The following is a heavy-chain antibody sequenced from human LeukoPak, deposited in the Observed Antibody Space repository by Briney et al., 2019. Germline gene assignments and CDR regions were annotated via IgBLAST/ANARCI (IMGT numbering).Heavy chain of an antibody. CDR3: ARQAYSSNLGWFDP. CDR2: IYNSGST. D-gene: IGHD6-13*01. Sequence: SETLSLTCSVSGGSISSSTYYWGWIRQPPGKGLEWIGNIYNSGSTYYNPSLKSRVTISVDTSKNQFSLKLSSVTAADTAVYYCARQAYSSNLGWFDPWGQGALVTVSS. V-gene: IGHV4-39*01. J-gene: IGHJ5*02. CDR1: GGSISSSTYY.